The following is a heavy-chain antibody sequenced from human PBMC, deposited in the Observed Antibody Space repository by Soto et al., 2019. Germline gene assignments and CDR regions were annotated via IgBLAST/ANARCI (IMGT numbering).Heavy chain of an antibody. D-gene: IGHD3-9*01. CDR3: ARGVVIISSYCGLDV. J-gene: IGHJ6*02. V-gene: IGHV3-72*01. CDR2: TRNKANSYST. CDR1: GFTFNDHY. Sequence: EVQLVESGGGLVQPGGSLRLSCAASGFTFNDHYMDWVRQAPGKGLEWVGRTRNKANSYSTDYAASVKGRFTISRDDSKNSLYQQMNSLKTEDTAVEYCARGVVIISSYCGLDVWGQGTTVTVSS.